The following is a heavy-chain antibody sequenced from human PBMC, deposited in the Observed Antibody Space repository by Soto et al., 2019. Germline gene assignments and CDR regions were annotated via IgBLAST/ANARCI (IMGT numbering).Heavy chain of an antibody. J-gene: IGHJ6*02. CDR3: ARYYWNDVPYYYYGMDV. Sequence: QVQLVQSGAEVKKPGASVKVSCKASGYTFTSYDINWVRQATGQGLAWMGWMNPNSGNTGYAQKVQGRVTMTRKTSISRAYMELSSLRSEDTAVYYCARYYWNDVPYYYYGMDVWGQGTTVTVSS. CDR2: MNPNSGNT. V-gene: IGHV1-8*01. CDR1: GYTFTSYD. D-gene: IGHD1-20*01.